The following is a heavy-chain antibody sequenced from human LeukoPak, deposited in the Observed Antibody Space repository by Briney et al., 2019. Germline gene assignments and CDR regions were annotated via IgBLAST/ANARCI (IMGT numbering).Heavy chain of an antibody. CDR2: IIPIFGTT. V-gene: IGHV1-69*13. J-gene: IGHJ5*02. CDR3: ARVGAVAHWFDP. D-gene: IGHD6-19*01. Sequence: GASVKVSCKASGGTLSSYAISWVRQAPGQGLEWMGGIIPIFGTTNYAQKFQGRVTITADESTSTAYMELSSLRSEDTAVYYCARVGAVAHWFDPWGQGTLVTVSS. CDR1: GGTLSSYA.